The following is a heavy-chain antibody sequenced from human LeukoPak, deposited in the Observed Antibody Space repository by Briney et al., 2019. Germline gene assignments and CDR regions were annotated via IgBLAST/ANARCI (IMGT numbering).Heavy chain of an antibody. D-gene: IGHD4-17*01. V-gene: IGHV4-59*08. Sequence: SETLSLTCTVSGGSISSYYWSWIRQPPGKGLEGIGYIYYSESTNYNPSLKSRVTISVDTSKNQLSLKLSSVTAADTAVYYCARAIDSPYGYFDYWGQGTLVTVSS. J-gene: IGHJ4*02. CDR3: ARAIDSPYGYFDY. CDR2: IYYSEST. CDR1: GGSISSYY.